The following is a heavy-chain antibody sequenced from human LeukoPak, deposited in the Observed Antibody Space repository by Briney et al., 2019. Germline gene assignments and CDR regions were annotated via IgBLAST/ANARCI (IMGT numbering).Heavy chain of an antibody. J-gene: IGHJ3*02. CDR3: ARGYLGAFDI. V-gene: IGHV3-53*04. CDR1: GFTVSSNY. Sequence: GGSLRLSCAASGFTVSSNYMSWVRQAPGKGLEWVSVIYSAGTTYYADSVKGRFTISRHNSKNTWYLQMNSLRAEDTAVYYCARGYLGAFDIWGQGTMVTVSS. CDR2: IYSAGTT. D-gene: IGHD7-27*01.